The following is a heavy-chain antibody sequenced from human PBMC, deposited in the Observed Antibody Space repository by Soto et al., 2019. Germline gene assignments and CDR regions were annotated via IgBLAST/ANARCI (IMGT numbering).Heavy chain of an antibody. Sequence: GGSLRLSCAASGFTFSSYGMHWVRKAPGKGLEWVAVISYDGSNKYYADSVKGRFTISRDNSKNTLYLQMKSLRAEDTAVYYCAKDVLYSSGLTFDYWGQGTLVTVSS. V-gene: IGHV3-30*18. CDR3: AKDVLYSSGLTFDY. CDR2: ISYDGSNK. D-gene: IGHD6-19*01. CDR1: GFTFSSYG. J-gene: IGHJ4*02.